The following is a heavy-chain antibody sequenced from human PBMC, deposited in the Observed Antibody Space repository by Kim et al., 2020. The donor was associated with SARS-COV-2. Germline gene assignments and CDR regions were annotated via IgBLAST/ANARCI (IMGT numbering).Heavy chain of an antibody. D-gene: IGHD6-6*01. V-gene: IGHV4-39*01. Sequence: SETLSLTCTVSGGSISSSSYYWGWIRQPPGKGLEWIGSIYYSGSTYYNPSLKSRVTISVDTSKNQFSLKLSSVTAADTAVYYCARPFGARPPDYWGQGTLVTVSS. CDR1: GGSISSSSYY. CDR2: IYYSGST. CDR3: ARPFGARPPDY. J-gene: IGHJ4*02.